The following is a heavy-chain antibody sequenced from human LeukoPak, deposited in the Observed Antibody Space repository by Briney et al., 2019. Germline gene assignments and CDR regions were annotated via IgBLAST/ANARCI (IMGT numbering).Heavy chain of an antibody. Sequence: SETLSLTCAVYGGSFSGYYWSWIRQPPGKGLEWIGEINHSGSTNYNPSLKSRVTISVDTSKNQFSLKLSSVTAADTAVYYCARGGNYYERDYWGQGTLVTVSS. CDR1: GGSFSGYY. V-gene: IGHV4-34*01. CDR2: INHSGST. D-gene: IGHD3-22*01. J-gene: IGHJ4*02. CDR3: ARGGNYYERDY.